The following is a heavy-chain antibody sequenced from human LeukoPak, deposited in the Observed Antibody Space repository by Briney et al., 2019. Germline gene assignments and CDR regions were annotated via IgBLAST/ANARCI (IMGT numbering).Heavy chain of an antibody. CDR1: GYTFTSYG. J-gene: IGHJ3*02. CDR2: ISAYNGNT. CDR3: ARDQVGATPHDAFDI. V-gene: IGHV1-18*01. Sequence: RASVKVSCKASGYTFTSYGISWVRQAPGQGLEWTGWISAYNGNTNYAQKLQGRVTMTTDTSTSTAYMELRSLRSDDTAVYYCARDQVGATPHDAFDIWGQGTMVTVSS. D-gene: IGHD1-26*01.